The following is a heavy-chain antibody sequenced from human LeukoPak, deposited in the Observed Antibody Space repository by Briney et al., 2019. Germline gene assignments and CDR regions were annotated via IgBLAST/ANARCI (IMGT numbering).Heavy chain of an antibody. D-gene: IGHD4-17*01. J-gene: IGHJ4*02. Sequence: SQTLSLTCTVSGGSISSGGYYWSWIRQHPGKGLEWIGYIYYSGSTYYNPSLKSRVTISVDTSKNQFSLKLSSVTAADTAVYYCARPYGDYGMWYFDYWGQGTLVTVSS. CDR1: GGSISSGGYY. V-gene: IGHV4-31*03. CDR2: IYYSGST. CDR3: ARPYGDYGMWYFDY.